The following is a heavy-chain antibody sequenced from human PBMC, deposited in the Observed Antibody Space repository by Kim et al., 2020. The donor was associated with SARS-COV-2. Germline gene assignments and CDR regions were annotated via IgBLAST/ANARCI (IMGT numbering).Heavy chain of an antibody. CDR1: GGSISSGGYY. V-gene: IGHV4-31*03. CDR3: ARSSGSYPRGYFDY. CDR2: IYYSGST. D-gene: IGHD1-26*01. Sequence: SETLSLTCTVSGGSISSGGYYWSWIRQHPGKGLEWIGYIYYSGSTYYNPSLKSRVTISVDTSKNQFSLKLSSVTAADTAVYYCARSSGSYPRGYFDYWGQGTLVTVSA. J-gene: IGHJ4*02.